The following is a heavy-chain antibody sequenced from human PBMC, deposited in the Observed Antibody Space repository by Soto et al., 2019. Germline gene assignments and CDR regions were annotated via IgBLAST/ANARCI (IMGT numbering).Heavy chain of an antibody. CDR1: GGSVSSGSYY. J-gene: IGHJ4*02. V-gene: IGHV4-61*01. CDR2: IYYSGST. D-gene: IGHD5-18*01. Sequence: PSETLSLTCTVSGGSVSSGSYYWSWIRQPPGKGLEWTGYIYYSGSTNYNPSLKSRVTISVDTSKNQFSLKLSSVTAADTAVYYCARNRGYSYGYYFYYWGQGTLVTVSS. CDR3: ARNRGYSYGYYFYY.